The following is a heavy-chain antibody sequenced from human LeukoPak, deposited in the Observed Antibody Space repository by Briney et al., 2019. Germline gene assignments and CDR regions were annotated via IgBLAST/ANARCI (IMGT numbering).Heavy chain of an antibody. D-gene: IGHD2-21*02. Sequence: ASVKVSCKASGYTFTGYYKHWVRQAPGQGLEWMGWINPNSGGTNYAQKFQGRVTMTRDTSISTAYMELSRLRSDDTAVYYCARDPPLGGYCGGDCYSSYYYGMDVWGQGTTVTVSS. CDR3: ARDPPLGGYCGGDCYSSYYYGMDV. J-gene: IGHJ6*02. CDR1: GYTFTGYY. V-gene: IGHV1-2*02. CDR2: INPNSGGT.